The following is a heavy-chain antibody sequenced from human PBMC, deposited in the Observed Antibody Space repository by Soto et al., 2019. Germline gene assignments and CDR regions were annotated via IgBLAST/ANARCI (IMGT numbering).Heavy chain of an antibody. J-gene: IGHJ5*02. V-gene: IGHV1-3*01. CDR2: INAANGDT. Sequence: ASVKVSCKASGYTFTSYGIHWVSQAPGQRLEWMGWINAANGDTKYSPKFQGRVTITRDTSASTAYMELSSLRSEETAVDYCVRRHVSATGIDWFDPWGQGTLVTVSS. CDR3: VRRHVSATGIDWFDP. D-gene: IGHD6-13*01. CDR1: GYTFTSYG.